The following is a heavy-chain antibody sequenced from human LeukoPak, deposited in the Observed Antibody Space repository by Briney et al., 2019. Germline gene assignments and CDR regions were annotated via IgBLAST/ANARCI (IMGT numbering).Heavy chain of an antibody. J-gene: IGHJ6*03. CDR2: IIPIFGTA. CDR1: GGTFSSYA. CDR3: ARSSSGGANYYYYYMDV. V-gene: IGHV1-69*05. Sequence: SVKASCKASGGTFSSYAISWVRQAPGQGLEWMGGIIPIFGTANYAQKFQGRVTITTDESTSTAYMELSSLRSEDTAVYYCARSSSGGANYYYYYMDVWGKGTTVTVSS. D-gene: IGHD3-16*01.